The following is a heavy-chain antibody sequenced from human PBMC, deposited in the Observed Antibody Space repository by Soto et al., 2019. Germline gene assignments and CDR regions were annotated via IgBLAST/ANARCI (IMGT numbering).Heavy chain of an antibody. CDR2: IIPMSGRP. V-gene: IGHV1-69*06. CDR3: TRRGRQSANWFDP. J-gene: IGHJ5*02. Sequence: QVQLVQSGAEVKTPGSSVKVSCKASGGTFNSYSIDWVRQAPGQGFEWMGGIIPMSGRPNYAQRFQGRVTFSADKSTNTVYREVNGLTHEDTAVYYCTRRGRQSANWFDPWGQGTLVTVSS. CDR1: GGTFNSYS.